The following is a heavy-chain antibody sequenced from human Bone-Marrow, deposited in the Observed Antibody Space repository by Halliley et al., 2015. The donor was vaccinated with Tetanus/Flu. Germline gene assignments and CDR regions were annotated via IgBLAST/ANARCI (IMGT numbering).Heavy chain of an antibody. D-gene: IGHD3-16*01. Sequence: GLEWVAVIYAGGNTYYADSVKDRFTISRDNSKNTVFLQVSSLRAEDTAVYYCARGDDDAFDLWGQGTMVTVSS. V-gene: IGHV3-66*01. CDR2: IYAGGNT. J-gene: IGHJ3*01. CDR3: ARGDDDAFDL.